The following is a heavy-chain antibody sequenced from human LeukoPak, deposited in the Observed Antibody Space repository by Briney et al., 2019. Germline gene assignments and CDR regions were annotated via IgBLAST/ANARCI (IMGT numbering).Heavy chain of an antibody. CDR2: ISPYNDNT. J-gene: IGHJ4*02. CDR1: GYSFPSYG. CDR3: ARHFYGSGTYYHFDY. D-gene: IGHD3-10*01. Sequence: ASVKVFCKASGYSFPSYGISWVRQAPGQGPEWMGWISPYNDNTNYAQKLQGRATLTTDTSTSTAYMELRSLRSDDTAVYYCARHFYGSGTYYHFDYWGQGTLVTVSS. V-gene: IGHV1-18*01.